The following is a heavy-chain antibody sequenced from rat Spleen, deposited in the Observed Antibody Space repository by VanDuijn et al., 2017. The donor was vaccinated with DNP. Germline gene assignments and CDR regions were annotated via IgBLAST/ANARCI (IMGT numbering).Heavy chain of an antibody. J-gene: IGHJ2*01. CDR3: ARGRDPEC. CDR1: GYTFTSYD. CDR2: INTGSGGT. Sequence: QVQLQQSGAELAKPGSSVKIPCKASGYTFTSYDISWIKQTTGQGLEYIGYINTGSGGTYYNEKFKGKATLTVDKSSSTAFMQLSSLTPEDTAVYYCARGRDPECWAQGVMVTVSS. D-gene: IGHD1-11*01. V-gene: IGHV1-57*01.